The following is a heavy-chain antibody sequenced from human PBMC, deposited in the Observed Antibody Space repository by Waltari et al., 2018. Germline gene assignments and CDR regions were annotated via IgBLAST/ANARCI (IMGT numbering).Heavy chain of an antibody. J-gene: IGHJ5*02. CDR3: ARLVGGSGGTVVNWFDP. V-gene: IGHV5-51*01. CDR1: GYTFTNYW. CDR2: IYPIDSDT. Sequence: EVQLVQSGAEVKKPGESLKISCKGSGYTFTNYWIGWVRQMPGKGLEWMGIIYPIDSDTTYIPSFQGQVSISFDKSISPAYLQWSSLRASDTAMYYCARLVGGSGGTVVNWFDPWGQGTLVTVSS. D-gene: IGHD3-10*01.